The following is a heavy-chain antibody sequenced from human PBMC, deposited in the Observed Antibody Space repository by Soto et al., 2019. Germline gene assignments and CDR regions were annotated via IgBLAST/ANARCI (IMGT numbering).Heavy chain of an antibody. V-gene: IGHV4-59*01. CDR2: IYYSGST. D-gene: IGHD3-10*01. Sequence: SETLSLTCTVSGGFTWSWIRQPPGKGLEWIGYIYYSGSTNYNPSLKSRVTISVDTSKNQFSLKLSSVTAADTAVYYCARVGGYYGSGTYYYYGMDVWGQGTTVTVSS. J-gene: IGHJ6*02. CDR1: GGFT. CDR3: ARVGGYYGSGTYYYYGMDV.